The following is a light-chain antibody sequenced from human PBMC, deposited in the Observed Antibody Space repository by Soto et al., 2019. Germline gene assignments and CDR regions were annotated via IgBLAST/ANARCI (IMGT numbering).Light chain of an antibody. J-gene: IGLJ1*01. CDR1: SSDVGGYNY. CDR3: SSYTSSSTLGV. Sequence: QSALTQPASVSGSPGQSITISCTGTSSDVGGYNYVSWYQQHPGKAPKLMIYDVSNRPSVVSNRFSGSKSVNTASLTISGLQAEDEADYYCSSYTSSSTLGVFGTGTKLTVL. CDR2: DVS. V-gene: IGLV2-14*01.